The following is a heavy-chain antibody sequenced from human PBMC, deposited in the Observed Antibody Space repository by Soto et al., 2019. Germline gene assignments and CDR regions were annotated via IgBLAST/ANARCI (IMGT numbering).Heavy chain of an antibody. D-gene: IGHD6-19*01. CDR1: FDSLRGQS. CDR3: ARQDSYGWSGERLDV. CDR2: IDQSGGT. J-gene: IGHJ6*02. V-gene: IGHV4-34*01. Sequence: PSETPSLTCAVVFDSLRGQSMNCIRHSPGKVLECIGEIDQSGGTNYNPSLKSRAIISDDTSKNQFSLTLTSVTAAETAVYYCARQDSYGWSGERLDVWGQGTTVTFYS.